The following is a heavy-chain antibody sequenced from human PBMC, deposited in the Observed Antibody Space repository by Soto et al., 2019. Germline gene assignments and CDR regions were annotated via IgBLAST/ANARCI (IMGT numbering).Heavy chain of an antibody. J-gene: IGHJ6*01. V-gene: IGHV1-69*13. CDR1: GGTFSSYA. CDR3: ARDGPQGYSYDSDGMDV. CDR2: IIPIFGTA. Sequence: SVKVSCKASGGTFSSYAISWVRQAPGQGLEWMGGIIPIFGTANYAQKFQGRVTITADESTSTAYMELSSLRSEDTAVYYCARDGPQGYSYDSDGMDVWRQGTTVTVSS. D-gene: IGHD5-18*01.